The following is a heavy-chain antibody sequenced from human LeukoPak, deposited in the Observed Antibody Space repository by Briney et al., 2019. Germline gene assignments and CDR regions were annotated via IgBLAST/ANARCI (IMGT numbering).Heavy chain of an antibody. CDR2: IYHSGST. CDR3: ARSYSSSWYADAFDI. J-gene: IGHJ3*02. Sequence: SETLSLTCAVSGGSISSSNWWSWVRQPPGKGLEWIGEIYHSGSTNYNPSLKSRVTISVDKSKNQFSLKLSSVTAADTAVYYCARSYSSSWYADAFDIWGQGTMVTVSS. V-gene: IGHV4-4*02. D-gene: IGHD6-13*01. CDR1: GGSISSSNW.